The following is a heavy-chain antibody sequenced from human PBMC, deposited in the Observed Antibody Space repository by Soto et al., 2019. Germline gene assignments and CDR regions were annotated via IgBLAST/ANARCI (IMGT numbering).Heavy chain of an antibody. D-gene: IGHD3-22*01. Sequence: SETLSFTCTVTGGSMTSGDQYWTWIRHRPGEGLEWFGYINHRGSLYYNPSLKSRVSMSVDTSKNQFSLKLSSVTTADTAVYYCARAPSFYDSSGYDGEYFQHWGQGTLVTVSS. V-gene: IGHV4-30-4*08. CDR1: GGSMTSGDQY. J-gene: IGHJ1*01. CDR2: INHRGSL. CDR3: ARAPSFYDSSGYDGEYFQH.